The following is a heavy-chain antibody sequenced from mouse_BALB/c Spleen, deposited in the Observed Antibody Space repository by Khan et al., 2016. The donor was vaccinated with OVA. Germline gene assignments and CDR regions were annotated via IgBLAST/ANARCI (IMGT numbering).Heavy chain of an antibody. J-gene: IGHJ3*01. V-gene: IGHV1-26*01. D-gene: IGHD2-14*01. Sequence: VQLQQSGPDLVKPGASVKISCKASGYSFTLYYMTWVKQSHGKSLEWIGRVNPNTGGSDYNQEFKGKAILTVDKSSNTAYMELHRLTSEDSEVYYCARGYDFFAYWGQGTLVTVSA. CDR3: ARGYDFFAY. CDR1: GYSFTLYY. CDR2: VNPNTGGS.